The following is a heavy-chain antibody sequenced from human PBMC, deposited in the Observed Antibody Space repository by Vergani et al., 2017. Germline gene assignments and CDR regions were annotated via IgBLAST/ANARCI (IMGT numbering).Heavy chain of an antibody. D-gene: IGHD3-3*02. CDR2: IRNKAYGGTT. J-gene: IGHJ4*02. CDR3: SRGCGCSFGYYDY. Sequence: EVQLVESGGGLVPPGRSLRLSCAASGFSFGDYAMTWVRQAPGKGLEWVAFIRNKAYGGTTEYAASVKGRFTISRDDSKRLAYLKLSGLKTDDTAVYFCSRGCGCSFGYYDYWGQGTLGNVSS. V-gene: IGHV3-49*04. CDR1: GFSFGDYA.